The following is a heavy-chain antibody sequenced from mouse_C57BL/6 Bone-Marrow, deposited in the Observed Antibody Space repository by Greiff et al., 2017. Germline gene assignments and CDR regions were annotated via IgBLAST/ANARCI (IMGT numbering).Heavy chain of an antibody. CDR3: ARGGLRLPFAY. CDR2: INPSSGYT. CDR1: GYTFTSYT. J-gene: IGHJ3*01. Sequence: VTLMESGAELARPGASVTMSCKASGYTFTSYTMHWVKQRPGQGLEWIGYINPSSGYTKYNQKFKDKAKLTADKSSSTAYMQLSSLTSEDSAVYYCARGGLRLPFAYWGQGTLVTVSA. V-gene: IGHV1-4*01. D-gene: IGHD3-2*02.